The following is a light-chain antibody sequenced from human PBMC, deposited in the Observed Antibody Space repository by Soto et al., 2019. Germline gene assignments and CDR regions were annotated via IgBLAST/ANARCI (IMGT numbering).Light chain of an antibody. V-gene: IGKV2-24*01. J-gene: IGKJ2*01. CDR3: MQATQPYT. Sequence: DFVMTQTPLSSPVTLGQPASISCRSSQSLVHSDGNSYLSWLHQRPGQPPRLLIYMISNRFSGVPERLGGSGAGTDFTLKISRVEPEDVGVYYCMQATQPYTFGQGTKLEIK. CDR2: MIS. CDR1: QSLVHSDGNSY.